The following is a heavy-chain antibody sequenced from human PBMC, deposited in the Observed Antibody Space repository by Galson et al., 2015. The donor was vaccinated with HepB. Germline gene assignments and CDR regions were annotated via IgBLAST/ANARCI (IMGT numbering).Heavy chain of an antibody. CDR3: ARATLTTGFDS. CDR2: IHHTGST. CDR1: GGSITSNNW. D-gene: IGHD4-17*01. V-gene: IGHV4-4*02. J-gene: IGHJ4*02. Sequence: SETLSLTCAVSGGSITSNNWWSWVRQPPGKRLEWIGEIHHTGSTNYNPSLQSRVTISTDKSKNQSSLKVNSVTAADTSVYYCARATLTTGFDSWGQGTLVTVSS.